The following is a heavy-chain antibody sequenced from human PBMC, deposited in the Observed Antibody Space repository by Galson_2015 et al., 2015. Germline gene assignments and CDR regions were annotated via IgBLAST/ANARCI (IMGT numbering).Heavy chain of an antibody. CDR3: ARDLWFGETSPFDY. Sequence: ETLSLTCTVSGGSISSSSYYWGWIRQPPGKGLEWIGSIYYSGSTNYNPSLKSRVTISVDTSKNQFSLKLSSVTAADTAVYYCARDLWFGETSPFDYWGQGTLVTVSS. D-gene: IGHD3-10*01. V-gene: IGHV4-39*07. CDR2: IYYSGST. J-gene: IGHJ4*02. CDR1: GGSISSSSYY.